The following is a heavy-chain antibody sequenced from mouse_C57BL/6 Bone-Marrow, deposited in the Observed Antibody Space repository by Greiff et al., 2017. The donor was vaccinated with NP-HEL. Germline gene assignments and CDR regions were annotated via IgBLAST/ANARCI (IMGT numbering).Heavy chain of an antibody. CDR1: GYTFTDYE. V-gene: IGHV1-15*01. CDR2: IDPETGGT. J-gene: IGHJ2*03. CDR3: TRGCPDY. D-gene: IGHD6-1*01. Sequence: VQLQQSGAELVRPGASVTLSCKASGYTFTDYEMHWVKQTPVHGLEWIGAIDPETGGTAYNEKFKGKAILTADKSSSTAYMELRSLTSEDSAVYYCTRGCPDYGGQGTSLTVSA.